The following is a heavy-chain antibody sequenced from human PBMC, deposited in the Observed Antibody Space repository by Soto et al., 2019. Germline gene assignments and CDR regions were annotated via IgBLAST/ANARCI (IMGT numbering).Heavy chain of an antibody. CDR2: IIPIFGTA. CDR1: GGTFSSYA. J-gene: IGHJ5*02. D-gene: IGHD3-22*01. V-gene: IGHV1-69*13. CDR3: ARDQYYYDSSGYYYERLECNNWFDP. Sequence: GASVKVSCKASGGTFSSYAISWVRQAPGQGLEWMGGIIPIFGTANYAQKFQGRVTITADESTSTAYMELSSLRSEDTAVYYCARDQYYYDSSGYYYERLECNNWFDPWGQGTLVTVSS.